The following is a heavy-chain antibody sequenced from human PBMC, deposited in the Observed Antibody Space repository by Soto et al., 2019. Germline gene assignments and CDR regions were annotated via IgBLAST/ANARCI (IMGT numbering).Heavy chain of an antibody. D-gene: IGHD2-2*01. V-gene: IGHV3-23*01. CDR1: GFIYGNYA. CDR2: ISGSGVST. J-gene: IGHJ4*01. Sequence: EVQLLESGGTLVQPGGSLRLSCAASGFIYGNYAMNWFRQAPGKGLEWVSVISGSGVSTNYAGSVKGRFTISRDNSKNTLYMQMNSLRAEDTAVYYCAKVPASLTTLDYWGQGTLVTVSS. CDR3: AKVPASLTTLDY.